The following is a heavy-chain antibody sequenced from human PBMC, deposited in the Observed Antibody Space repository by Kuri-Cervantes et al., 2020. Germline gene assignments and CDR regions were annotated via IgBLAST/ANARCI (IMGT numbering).Heavy chain of an antibody. CDR3: ARAPGGRYYDSSGYYRYYYYMDV. CDR2: ISWDGGST. V-gene: IGHV3-43D*04. D-gene: IGHD3-22*01. Sequence: GGSLRLSCAASGFTFDDYAMHWVRQAPGKGLEWVSLISWDGGSTYYADSVKGRFTISRDNAKNSLYLQMNSLRAEDTAVYYCARAPGGRYYDSSGYYRYYYYMDVWGKGTTVTVSS. J-gene: IGHJ6*03. CDR1: GFTFDDYA.